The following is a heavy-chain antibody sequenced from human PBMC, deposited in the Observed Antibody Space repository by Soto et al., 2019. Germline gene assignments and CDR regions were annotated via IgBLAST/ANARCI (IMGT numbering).Heavy chain of an antibody. Sequence: EVQLVESGGGLVKPGGSLRLSCAASGFTFSSYSMNWVRQAPGKGLEWVSSISSSSFSISYADSVKGRFSISRDNAQNSLHLQMNNLRAEDTAVYYCARNESSNIYGMDVWGQGTTVTVSS. D-gene: IGHD6-6*01. CDR1: GFTFSSYS. CDR2: ISSSSFSI. J-gene: IGHJ6*02. CDR3: ARNESSNIYGMDV. V-gene: IGHV3-21*01.